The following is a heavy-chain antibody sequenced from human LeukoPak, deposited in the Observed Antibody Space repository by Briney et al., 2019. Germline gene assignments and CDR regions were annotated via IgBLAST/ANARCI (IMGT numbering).Heavy chain of an antibody. CDR2: IYHSGST. Sequence: SETLSLTCAVSGYSISSGYYWGWIRQPPGKGLEWIGSIYHSGSTYYNPSLKSRVTISVDTSKNQFSLKLSSVTAADTAVYYCGTYDFWSGYYNYWGQGTLVTVSS. CDR3: GTYDFWSGYYNY. CDR1: GYSISSGYY. V-gene: IGHV4-38-2*01. D-gene: IGHD3-3*01. J-gene: IGHJ4*02.